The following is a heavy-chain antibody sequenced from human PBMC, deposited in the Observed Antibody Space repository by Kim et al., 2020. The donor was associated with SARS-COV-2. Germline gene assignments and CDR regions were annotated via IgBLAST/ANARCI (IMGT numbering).Heavy chain of an antibody. D-gene: IGHD4-4*01. V-gene: IGHV3-30-3*01. CDR1: GFTFSSYA. CDR3: ARTIDDYKVQYYYYGMDV. Sequence: GGSLRLSCAASGFTFSSYAMHWVRQAPGKGLEWVAVISYDGSNKYYADSVKGRFTISRDNSKNTLYLQMNSLRAEDTAVYYCARTIDDYKVQYYYYGMDVWGQGTTVTVSS. CDR2: ISYDGSNK. J-gene: IGHJ6*02.